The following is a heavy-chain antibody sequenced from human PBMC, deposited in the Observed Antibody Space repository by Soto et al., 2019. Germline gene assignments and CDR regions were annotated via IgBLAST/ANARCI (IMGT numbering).Heavy chain of an antibody. J-gene: IGHJ5*02. V-gene: IGHV4-39*01. CDR3: AGKKGYYYDSSA. Sequence: SETLSLTCTVSGGSISSSSYYWGWIRQPPGKGLEWIGSIYYSGSTYYNPSLKSRVTISVDTSKNQFSLKLSSVTAADTAVYYCAGKKGYYYDSSAWGQGTLVTVSS. CDR2: IYYSGST. D-gene: IGHD3-22*01. CDR1: GGSISSSSYY.